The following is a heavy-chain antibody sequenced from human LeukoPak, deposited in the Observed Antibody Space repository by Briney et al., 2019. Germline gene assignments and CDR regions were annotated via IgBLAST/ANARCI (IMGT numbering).Heavy chain of an antibody. V-gene: IGHV3-7*01. Sequence: GGSLRLSCAASGFTFSSYWMSWVRQAPGKGLEWVATIKQDGSEMYYVDSVKGRFTISRDNAQNSLYLLMNSLRDEDAAVYFCASMWEGGYWGQGTLVTASS. CDR1: GFTFSSYW. CDR2: IKQDGSEM. CDR3: ASMWEGGY. D-gene: IGHD1-26*01. J-gene: IGHJ4*02.